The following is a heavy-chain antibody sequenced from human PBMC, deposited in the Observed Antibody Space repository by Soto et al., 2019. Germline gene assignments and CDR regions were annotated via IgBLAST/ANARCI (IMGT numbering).Heavy chain of an antibody. CDR3: ASYYTGNRPFDY. Sequence: QVQLQESVPGLVKPSGTLSLTCSVSGGSISSSNWWSWVRQPPGKGLEWIGEIYHSGSTSYNPALTSRVSISVDKSKNQFSLNLSSVTAADTAVYYCASYYTGNRPFDYWGQGTLVTVFS. CDR1: GGSISSSNW. CDR2: IYHSGST. D-gene: IGHD3-22*01. J-gene: IGHJ4*02. V-gene: IGHV4-4*02.